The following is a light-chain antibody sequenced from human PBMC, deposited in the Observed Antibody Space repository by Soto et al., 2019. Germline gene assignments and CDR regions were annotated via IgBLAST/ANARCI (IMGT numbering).Light chain of an antibody. V-gene: IGKV1-5*01. CDR1: ESIRTW. CDR2: DAS. CDR3: QQYNNYPRT. Sequence: DIQMTHSPSTLSASVLYSVTITCRSSESIRTWLAWYQHKPGKAPKFLIYDASTLESGVPSGFSGSGAGTEFALTISSLQPDDFATYNCQQYNNYPRTFGQGPRWIS. J-gene: IGKJ1*01.